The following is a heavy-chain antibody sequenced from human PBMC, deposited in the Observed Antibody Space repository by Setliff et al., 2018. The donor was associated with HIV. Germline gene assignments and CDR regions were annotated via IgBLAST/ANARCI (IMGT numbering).Heavy chain of an antibody. D-gene: IGHD3-22*01. J-gene: IGHJ6*03. V-gene: IGHV7-4-1*01. CDR1: GFTFSSSG. Sequence: GASVKVSCKASGFTFSSSGISWVRQAPGQGLEWMGWINTNTGNPTYAQGFTGRFVFSLDTSVSTAFLQIGSLQAEDTAVYYCAAMIVNYYYMDVWGKGTTVTVSS. CDR2: INTNTGNP. CDR3: AAMIVNYYYMDV.